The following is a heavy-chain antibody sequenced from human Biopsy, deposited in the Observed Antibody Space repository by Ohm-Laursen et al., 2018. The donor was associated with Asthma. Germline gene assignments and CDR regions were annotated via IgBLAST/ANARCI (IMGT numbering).Heavy chain of an antibody. Sequence: SVKVSCKPSGFPFTAYYIHWVRQAPGQGLEWMGWISLNTGDANLAQKFRGWVTMTRDTSISTAYLVLSGLKSHDTAVYYCARAPYSDAIDSWGQGTLVAVSS. D-gene: IGHD1-26*01. CDR2: ISLNTGDA. J-gene: IGHJ4*02. CDR3: ARAPYSDAIDS. CDR1: GFPFTAYY. V-gene: IGHV1-2*04.